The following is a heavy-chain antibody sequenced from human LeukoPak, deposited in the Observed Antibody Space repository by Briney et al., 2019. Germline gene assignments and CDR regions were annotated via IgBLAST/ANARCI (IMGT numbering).Heavy chain of an antibody. Sequence: GASVEVSCKASGYTFTSYGISWVRQAPGQGLEWMGWISAYNGNTNYAQKLQGRVTMTTDTSTSTAYMELRSLRSDDTAVYYCARQGLVVVAATRYYYYGMDVWGQGTTVTVSS. J-gene: IGHJ6*02. D-gene: IGHD2-15*01. V-gene: IGHV1-18*01. CDR1: GYTFTSYG. CDR2: ISAYNGNT. CDR3: ARQGLVVVAATRYYYYGMDV.